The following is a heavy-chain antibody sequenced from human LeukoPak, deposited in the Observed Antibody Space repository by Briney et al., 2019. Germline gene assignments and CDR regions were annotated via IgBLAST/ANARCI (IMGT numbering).Heavy chain of an antibody. Sequence: PGGSLTLSCAAFGFTFSRYWMSWIRQAPGKGLEWVANIKQDGSEKYYVESVKGRFTISKDNAKQSLYLQMNGLRVDDTAVYYCAKLGDQFDPWGQGTLVTVSS. CDR1: GFTFSRYW. CDR3: AKLGDQFDP. CDR2: IKQDGSEK. D-gene: IGHD2-21*01. J-gene: IGHJ5*02. V-gene: IGHV3-7*01.